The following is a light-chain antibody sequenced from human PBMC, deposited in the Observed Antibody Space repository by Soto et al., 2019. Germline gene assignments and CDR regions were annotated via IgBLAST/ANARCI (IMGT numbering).Light chain of an antibody. CDR2: DAS. Sequence: DIQMTQSPSTLSASVGDRVTITSRASQSISNWLAWYQQSPGKAPKLLIYDASTLESGVPSRFSGSGSGTEFTLTIGSLHPDDFATYYCQQYDSYSPTFGQGTKVDIK. V-gene: IGKV1-5*01. CDR3: QQYDSYSPT. J-gene: IGKJ1*01. CDR1: QSISNW.